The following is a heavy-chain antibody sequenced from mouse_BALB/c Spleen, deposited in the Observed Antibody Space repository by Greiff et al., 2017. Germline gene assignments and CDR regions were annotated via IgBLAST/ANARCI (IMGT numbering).Heavy chain of an antibody. J-gene: IGHJ4*01. D-gene: IGHD2-3*01. CDR2: IWRGGST. Sequence: VQLQQSGPSLVQPSQSLSITCTVSGFSLTSYGVHWVRQSPGKGLEWLGVIWRGGSTDYNAAFMSRLSITKDNSKSQVFFKMNSLQADDTAIYYCAKNRWLLRAMDYWGQGTSVTVSS. CDR3: AKNRWLLRAMDY. V-gene: IGHV2-5-1*01. CDR1: GFSLTSYG.